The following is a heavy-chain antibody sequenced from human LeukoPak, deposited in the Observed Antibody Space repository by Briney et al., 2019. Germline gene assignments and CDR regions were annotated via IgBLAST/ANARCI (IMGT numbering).Heavy chain of an antibody. CDR1: GYSFATYW. CDR3: TRRMVSTEELDY. J-gene: IGHJ4*02. D-gene: IGHD5/OR15-5a*01. Sequence: GESLKISCKGSGYSFATYWIAWVRQMPGKGLEWMGIIYLGDSDTRYSPSFQGQVTISADKSISTAYLQWSSLKASDTAMYYCTRRMVSTEELDYWGQGTLVTVSS. V-gene: IGHV5-51*01. CDR2: IYLGDSDT.